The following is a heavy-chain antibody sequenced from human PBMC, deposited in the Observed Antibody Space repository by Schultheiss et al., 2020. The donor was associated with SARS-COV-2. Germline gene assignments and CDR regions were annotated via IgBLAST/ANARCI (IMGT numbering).Heavy chain of an antibody. CDR1: GFTFDDYA. CDR3: ARAVGLVAATSPYFDY. D-gene: IGHD2-15*01. CDR2: ISWNSGSI. J-gene: IGHJ4*02. Sequence: SLKISCAASGFTFDDYAMHWVRQAPGKGLEWVSGISWNSGSIGYADSVKGRFTISRDNSKNTLYLQMNSLRAEDTAVYYCARAVGLVAATSPYFDYWGQGTLVTVSS. V-gene: IGHV3-9*01.